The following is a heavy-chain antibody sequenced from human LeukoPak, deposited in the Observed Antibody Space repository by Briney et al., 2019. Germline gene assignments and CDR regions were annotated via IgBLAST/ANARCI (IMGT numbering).Heavy chain of an antibody. J-gene: IGHJ4*02. CDR2: IKSKRDGETT. D-gene: IGHD4-23*01. V-gene: IGHV3-15*01. CDR1: GFTFSTYG. Sequence: GGSLTLSCAASGFTFSTYGMHWLRQAPGKGLEWVGRIKSKRDGETTDYAALVKSRFSISRDDSKNTVYLQMNSLRTEDTAVYYCTSLVGSPTYWGQGTLVAVSS. CDR3: TSLVGSPTY.